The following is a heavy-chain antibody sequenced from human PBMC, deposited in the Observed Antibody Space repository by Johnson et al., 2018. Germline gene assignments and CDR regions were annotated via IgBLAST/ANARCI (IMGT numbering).Heavy chain of an antibody. CDR1: GFTFSSYA. CDR2: ISYDGSNK. V-gene: IGHV3-30-3*01. J-gene: IGHJ6*03. Sequence: QVQLVQSGGGVVQPGRSLRLSCAASGFTFSSYAMHWVRRAPGKGLEWVAVISYDGSNKYYADSVKGRFTISRDNSKNTLYLQMNSLRGDDTAVYYCAKDGNMMITFGGPLYYYYMDVWGKGTTVTVSS. D-gene: IGHD3-16*01. CDR3: AKDGNMMITFGGPLYYYYMDV.